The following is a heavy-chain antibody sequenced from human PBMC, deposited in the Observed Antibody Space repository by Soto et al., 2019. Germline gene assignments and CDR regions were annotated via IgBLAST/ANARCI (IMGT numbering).Heavy chain of an antibody. CDR2: IIPIFGTA. CDR1: GGTFSSYA. V-gene: IGHV1-69*13. D-gene: IGHD1-26*01. J-gene: IGHJ5*02. Sequence: SVKVSCKASGGTFSSYAISWVRQAPGQGLEWMGGIIPIFGTANYAQKFQGRVTITADESTSTAYMELSSLRSEDTAGYYCARVEWEPGFTWFDPWGQGTLFTFSS. CDR3: ARVEWEPGFTWFDP.